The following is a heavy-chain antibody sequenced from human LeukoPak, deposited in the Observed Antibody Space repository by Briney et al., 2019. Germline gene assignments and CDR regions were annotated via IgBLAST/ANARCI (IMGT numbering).Heavy chain of an antibody. CDR3: AKEGYYDSSGYPPGYFDY. CDR2: ISWNSGSI. J-gene: IGHJ4*02. CDR1: GFTFDDYA. V-gene: IGHV3-9*01. Sequence: GGSLRLSCAASGFTFDDYAMHWVRNAPGKGLEWVSGISWNSGSIGYADSVKGRFTISRDNAKNSLYLQMNSLRAEDTALYYCAKEGYYDSSGYPPGYFDYWGQGTLVTVSS. D-gene: IGHD3-22*01.